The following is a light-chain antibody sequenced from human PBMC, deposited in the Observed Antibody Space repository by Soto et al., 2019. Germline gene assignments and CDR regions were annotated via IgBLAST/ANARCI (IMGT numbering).Light chain of an antibody. Sequence: NFMLTQPHSVSESPGKTVSISCTRSSGRIASNYVQWYQQRPGSAPTTVIYEDNQRPSGVPDRFSGSTDGSSNSASLTISGLQTEDEADYYGQSYDSSTVVFGGGTKLTVL. V-gene: IGLV6-57*04. J-gene: IGLJ2*01. CDR3: QSYDSSTVV. CDR2: EDN. CDR1: SGRIASNY.